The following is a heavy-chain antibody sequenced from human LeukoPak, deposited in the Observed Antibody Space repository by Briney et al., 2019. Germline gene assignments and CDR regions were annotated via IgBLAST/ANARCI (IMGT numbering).Heavy chain of an antibody. J-gene: IGHJ4*02. CDR3: ARLIPGTTGLRKNYFDY. CDR1: GDSISSSY. V-gene: IGHV4-4*09. Sequence: SVTLSLTCTVSGDSISSSYWNWIRQTPGKGLEWIGYISASGNTNYNTSLKSRIIISVDMSKNQFSLKLSSVTAADTAVYYCARLIPGTTGLRKNYFDYWGQGTLVTVSS. D-gene: IGHD1-20*01. CDR2: ISASGNT.